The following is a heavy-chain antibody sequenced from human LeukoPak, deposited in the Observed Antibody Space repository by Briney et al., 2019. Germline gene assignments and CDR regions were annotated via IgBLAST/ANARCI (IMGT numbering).Heavy chain of an antibody. Sequence: SETLSLTCTVSGGSIRSSYYYWGWIRQPPGKGLEWIGSIYDSGSTYYNPSLKSRVTISVDTSKNQFSLKLSSVTAADTAVYYCARERVGDAFDIWGQGTMVTVSS. V-gene: IGHV4-39*07. D-gene: IGHD3-10*01. CDR1: GGSIRSSYYY. J-gene: IGHJ3*02. CDR3: ARERVGDAFDI. CDR2: IYDSGST.